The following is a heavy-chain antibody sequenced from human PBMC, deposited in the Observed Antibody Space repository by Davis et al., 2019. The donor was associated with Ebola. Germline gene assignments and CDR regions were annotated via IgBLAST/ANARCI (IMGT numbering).Heavy chain of an antibody. V-gene: IGHV1-3*01. J-gene: IGHJ5*02. Sequence: ASVQVSYKASGYTFTDWPTHCARHAPGPRLEWMGWINAGNGDTKYSQKFQGRVTITRDTSASTAFMELSSLRSEDTAVYYCAGAYDILTGYRWFNPWGQGTLVTVS. CDR1: GYTFTDWP. CDR3: AGAYDILTGYRWFNP. CDR2: INAGNGDT. D-gene: IGHD3-9*01.